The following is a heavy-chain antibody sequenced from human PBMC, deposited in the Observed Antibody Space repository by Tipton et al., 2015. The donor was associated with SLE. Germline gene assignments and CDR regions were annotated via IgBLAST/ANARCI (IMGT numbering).Heavy chain of an antibody. D-gene: IGHD6-19*01. V-gene: IGHV4-34*01. Sequence: LRLSCAVYGGSFSGYYWSWIRQSPGKGLEWIGDINHSGSTNYNPSLKSRVTISVDTSKNQFSLKLSSVTAADTAVYYCARALSSGWYYYWGQGTLVTVSS. CDR1: GGSFSGYY. J-gene: IGHJ4*02. CDR2: INHSGST. CDR3: ARALSSGWYYY.